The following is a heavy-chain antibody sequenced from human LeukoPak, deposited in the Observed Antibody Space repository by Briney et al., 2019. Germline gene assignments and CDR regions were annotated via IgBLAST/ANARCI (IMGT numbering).Heavy chain of an antibody. CDR3: AKGQVASATQVRFDP. CDR2: IYSGGST. CDR1: GFTVSSNY. D-gene: IGHD5-12*01. J-gene: IGHJ5*02. Sequence: GGSLRLSCAASGFTVSSNYMSWVRQAPGKGLEWVSVIYSGGSTYYADSVKGRFTISRDNSKNTLYLQMNSLRGEDAAVYYCAKGQVASATQVRFDPWGQGTLVTVSS. V-gene: IGHV3-66*01.